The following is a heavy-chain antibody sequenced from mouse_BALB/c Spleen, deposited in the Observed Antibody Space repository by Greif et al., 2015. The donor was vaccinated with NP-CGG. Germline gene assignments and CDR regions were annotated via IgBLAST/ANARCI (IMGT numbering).Heavy chain of an antibody. Sequence: EVKVEESGGGLVKPGGPLKLSCAASGFTFSSYTMSWVRQTPEKRLEWVATISSGGSYTYYPDSVKGRFTISRDNAKNTLYLQMSSLKSEDTAMYYRIRDDYFDYWGQGTSLTVSS. V-gene: IGHV5-6-4*01. J-gene: IGHJ2*02. CDR1: GFTFSSYT. CDR3: IRDDYFDY. CDR2: ISSGGSYT.